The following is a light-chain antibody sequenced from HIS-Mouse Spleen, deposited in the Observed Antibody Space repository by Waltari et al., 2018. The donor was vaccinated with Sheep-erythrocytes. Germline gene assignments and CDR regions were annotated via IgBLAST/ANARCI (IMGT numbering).Light chain of an antibody. CDR2: DAS. CDR1: QGISSD. V-gene: IGKV1D-13*01. J-gene: IGKJ1*01. Sequence: AIQLTQSPSSLSASVGDRVTITCRASQGISSDLAWYQQKPGKAPKLVIYDASRLESRVPSRLRGRLAGTDFTLTISSLQPEDFAPYYCQQSNNDPCTFGQGTKLEIK. CDR3: QQSNNDPCT.